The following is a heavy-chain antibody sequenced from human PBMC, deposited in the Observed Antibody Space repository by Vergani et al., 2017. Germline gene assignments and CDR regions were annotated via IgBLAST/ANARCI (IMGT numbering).Heavy chain of an antibody. V-gene: IGHV5-51*04. D-gene: IGHD3-22*01. Sequence: EVQLVQSGAEVKKPGESLKISCKGSGYSFTSYWIGWVRQMPGKGLEWMGIIYPGDSDTRYSPSFQGQVTISADKPISTAYLQWSSLKASDTAMYYCARVHYYYDPAGFFDIWGQGTMVTVSS. CDR1: GYSFTSYW. CDR2: IYPGDSDT. J-gene: IGHJ3*02. CDR3: ARVHYYYDPAGFFDI.